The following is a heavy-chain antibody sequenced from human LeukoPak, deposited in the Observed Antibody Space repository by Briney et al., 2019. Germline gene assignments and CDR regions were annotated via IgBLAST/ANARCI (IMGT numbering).Heavy chain of an antibody. CDR3: AGTYGDPHLFDY. CDR1: GYTFTDYY. D-gene: IGHD4-17*01. CDR2: INPNSGGT. Sequence: GASVRVSCKASGYTFTDYYMHWVRQAPGQGLEWMGWINPNSGGTNYAQKFQGRVTMTRDTSISTAYMELSRLRSDDTAVYYCAGTYGDPHLFDYWGQGTLVTVSS. J-gene: IGHJ4*02. V-gene: IGHV1-2*02.